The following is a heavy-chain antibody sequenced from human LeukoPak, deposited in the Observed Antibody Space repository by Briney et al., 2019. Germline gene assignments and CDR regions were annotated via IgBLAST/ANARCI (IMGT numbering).Heavy chain of an antibody. CDR2: INHSGST. J-gene: IGHJ4*02. CDR3: ARGGGSWNY. V-gene: IGHV4/OR15-8*01. CDR1: GGSISNTNW. D-gene: IGHD2-15*01. Sequence: PSETLSLTCGVSGGSISNTNWWSWIRQPPGKGLEWIGEINHSGSTNYNPSLKSRVTISVDTSKNQFSLKLSSVTAADTAVYYCARGGGSWNYWGQGTLVTVSS.